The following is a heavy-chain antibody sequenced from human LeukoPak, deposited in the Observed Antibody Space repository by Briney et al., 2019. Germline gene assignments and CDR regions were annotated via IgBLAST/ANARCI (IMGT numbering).Heavy chain of an antibody. V-gene: IGHV3-66*01. CDR2: IYSGGST. Sequence: GGSLRLSCAASGFTVSSNYMSWVRQTPGKGLEWVSVIYSGGSTSYADSVKGRFTISRDNSKNMLYLQMNSLRAEDTAVYYCARTVTTRGFDYWGQGTLVTVSS. J-gene: IGHJ4*02. D-gene: IGHD1-1*01. CDR1: GFTVSSNY. CDR3: ARTVTTRGFDY.